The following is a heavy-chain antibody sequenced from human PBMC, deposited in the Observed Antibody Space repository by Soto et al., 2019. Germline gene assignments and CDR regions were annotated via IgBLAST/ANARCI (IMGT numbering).Heavy chain of an antibody. V-gene: IGHV3-74*01. CDR1: GFTFGNYW. CDR3: ARRLVDTTTNAYYYYALDV. CDR2: INSDGSSL. J-gene: IGHJ6*02. Sequence: GGSLRLSCAASGFTFGNYWMHWVRQFPGKGLEWVARINSDGSSLIYADSVKGRFTISRDNAKNTLYLEMNSLRGEDSAVYFCARRLVDTTTNAYYYYALDVWGQGTTVTVSS. D-gene: IGHD6-19*01.